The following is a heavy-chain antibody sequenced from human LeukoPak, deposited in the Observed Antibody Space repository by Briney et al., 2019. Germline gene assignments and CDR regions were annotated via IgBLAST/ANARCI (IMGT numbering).Heavy chain of an antibody. V-gene: IGHV3-11*01. CDR1: GFTSSDYY. Sequence: GGSLRLSCAASGFTSSDYYMIWIRQAPGKGLEWISYISSTGSAIYYADSVKGRFTISRDSAKNSLYLQVNSLTTEDTAVYYCARDASRGGYGWFDPWGQGTLVTVSS. J-gene: IGHJ5*02. D-gene: IGHD5-12*01. CDR2: ISSTGSAI. CDR3: ARDASRGGYGWFDP.